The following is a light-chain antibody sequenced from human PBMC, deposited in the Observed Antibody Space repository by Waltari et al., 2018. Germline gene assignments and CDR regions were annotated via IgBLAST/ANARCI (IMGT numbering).Light chain of an antibody. Sequence: DIQMTQSPSTLSASVGDRVTITCRPSQSFGGSLAWFQQKPGKAPKLLIYAASTLAPGVPSRFSGSGSGTEFPLTVSSLQPDDFATYYCQQYNNFPFTFGPGTTV. V-gene: IGKV1-5*01. CDR2: AAS. J-gene: IGKJ3*01. CDR3: QQYNNFPFT. CDR1: QSFGGS.